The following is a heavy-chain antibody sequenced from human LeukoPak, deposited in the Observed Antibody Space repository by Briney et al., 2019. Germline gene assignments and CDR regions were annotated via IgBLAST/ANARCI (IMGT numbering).Heavy chain of an antibody. CDR3: ARDLYAAYCGGDCYPSDAFDV. CDR1: GFTFSNAW. CDR2: ITNRGITR. V-gene: IGHV3-11*04. Sequence: GGSLRLSCAASGFTFSNAWMSWVRQAPGKGLEWVSYITNRGITRDYTDSVKGRFTISRDNAKNSLYLQMNSPRAEDTAVYYCARDLYAAYCGGDCYPSDAFDVWGQGTVVTVSS. D-gene: IGHD2-21*02. J-gene: IGHJ3*01.